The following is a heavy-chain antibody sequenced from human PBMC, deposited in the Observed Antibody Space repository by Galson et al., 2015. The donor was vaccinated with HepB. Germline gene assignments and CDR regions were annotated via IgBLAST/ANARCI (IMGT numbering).Heavy chain of an antibody. CDR1: GFTFSSYA. CDR3: ARDVCSSTSCYKGPVDY. D-gene: IGHD2-2*02. V-gene: IGHV3-30-3*01. Sequence: SLRLSCAASGFTFSSYAMHWVRQAPGKGLEWVAVISYDGGNKYYADSVKGRFTISRDNSKNTLYLQMNSLRAEDTAVYYCARDVCSSTSCYKGPVDYWGQGTLVTVSS. CDR2: ISYDGGNK. J-gene: IGHJ4*02.